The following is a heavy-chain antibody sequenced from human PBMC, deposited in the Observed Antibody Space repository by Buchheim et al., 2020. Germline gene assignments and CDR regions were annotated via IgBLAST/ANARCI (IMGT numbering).Heavy chain of an antibody. J-gene: IGHJ4*02. V-gene: IGHV3-74*02. Sequence: VQLVESGGGVVQPGGSLRLSCAASGFSISSYWMHWVRQTPGKGLVWVSRINSDGSSTSDADSVQGRFTIHRDNPEHTLTLQMNSLRAEDTALYYCVRGAPFDLWGRGTL. CDR1: GFSISSYW. CDR3: VRGAPFDL. CDR2: INSDGSST. D-gene: IGHD1-26*01.